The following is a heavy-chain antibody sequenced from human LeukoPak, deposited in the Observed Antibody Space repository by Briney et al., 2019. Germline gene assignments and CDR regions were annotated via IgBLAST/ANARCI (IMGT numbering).Heavy chain of an antibody. D-gene: IGHD5-24*01. CDR1: GFTFDYYA. CDR3: AKVGYNSWGIDY. Sequence: GGSLRLSCAASGFTFDYYAMQWVRQAPGKGLEWVSLISGDGGSTYYADSVKGRFTISRDNSKNSLYLQMNSLRTEDTALYYCAKVGYNSWGIDYWGQGTLVTVSS. CDR2: ISGDGGST. V-gene: IGHV3-43*02. J-gene: IGHJ4*02.